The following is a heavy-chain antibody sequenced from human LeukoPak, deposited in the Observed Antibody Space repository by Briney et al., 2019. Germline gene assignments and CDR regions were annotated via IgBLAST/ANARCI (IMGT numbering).Heavy chain of an antibody. V-gene: IGHV3-53*01. CDR3: ARDFGAF. J-gene: IGHJ2*01. Sequence: PGGSLRLSCATSGFIVSRKYMSWVRQAPGRGLEWVSVIYSGGNTYYADSVKGRFTISRDNSKNTLYLQMNSLRAEDTAVYYCARDFGAFWGRGTLVTVSS. D-gene: IGHD3-10*01. CDR2: IYSGGNT. CDR1: GFIVSRKY.